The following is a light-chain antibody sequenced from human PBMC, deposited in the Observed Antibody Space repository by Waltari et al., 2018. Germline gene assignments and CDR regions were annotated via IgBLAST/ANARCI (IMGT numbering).Light chain of an antibody. CDR3: QQRNTWWT. Sequence: EIVLTQSPATLSLSPGERATLSCRASQRVGSYLAWYQQRPGQATRLLISDASNRATGIPARFSGSGSETDFTLTISSLEPEDFAVYYCQQRNTWWTFGQGTKVEIK. J-gene: IGKJ1*01. CDR2: DAS. CDR1: QRVGSY. V-gene: IGKV3-11*01.